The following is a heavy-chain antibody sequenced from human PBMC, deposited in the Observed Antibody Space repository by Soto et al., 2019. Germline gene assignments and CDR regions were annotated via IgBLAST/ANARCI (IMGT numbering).Heavy chain of an antibody. Sequence: GESLKISCKGSGYSFTSYWISWVRQKPGEGLELMGIIYPPDSDVRYSPSFQGQVTISVDKSISTAYVQWSSLKASDTAIYYCARLAVTSSTHFDYWGQGTPVTVSS. CDR1: GYSFTSYW. J-gene: IGHJ4*02. CDR2: IYPPDSDV. CDR3: ARLAVTSSTHFDY. V-gene: IGHV5-51*01. D-gene: IGHD2-21*02.